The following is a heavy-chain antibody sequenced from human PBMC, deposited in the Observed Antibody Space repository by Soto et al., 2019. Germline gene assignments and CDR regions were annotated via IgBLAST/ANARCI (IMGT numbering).Heavy chain of an antibody. CDR3: EAVAQGVVIGWFDP. CDR1: GYTFTSYG. V-gene: IGHV1-18*01. Sequence: GASVKVSCKASGYTFTSYGISWVRQALGQRLEWIGWISAGSGNTNYAQKLQERVTITTDTSTSTAYMELSSLRSEDTAVYYCEAVAQGVVIGWFDPWGQGTLVTVSS. J-gene: IGHJ5*02. CDR2: ISAGSGNT. D-gene: IGHD3-3*01.